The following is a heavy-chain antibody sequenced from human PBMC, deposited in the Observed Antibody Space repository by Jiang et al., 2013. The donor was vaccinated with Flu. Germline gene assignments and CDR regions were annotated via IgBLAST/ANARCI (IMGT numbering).Heavy chain of an antibody. CDR3: AKDRVEQQLVPXNDY. D-gene: IGHD6-13*01. V-gene: IGHV3-30*18. J-gene: IGHJ4*02. CDR1: GFTFSSYG. CDR2: ISYDGSNK. Sequence: VQLVESGGGVVQPGRSLRLSCAASGFTFSSYGMHWVRQAPGKGLEWVAVISYDGSNKYYADSVKGRFTISRDNSKNTLYLQMNSLRAEDTAVYYCAKDRVEQQLVPXNDYWGQGTLVTVS.